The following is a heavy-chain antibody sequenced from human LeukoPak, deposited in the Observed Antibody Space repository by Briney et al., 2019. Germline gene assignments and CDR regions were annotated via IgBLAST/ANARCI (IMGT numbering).Heavy chain of an antibody. CDR3: ARGTGTFDY. J-gene: IGHJ4*02. Sequence: SQTLSLTCAISGDSVSSNSAAWNWIWQSPSRGLEWLGRTYYRSNWYNDYAVSVKSRITIYPDTSKNQFSLQLDSVTPADTAVYYCARGTGTFDYWGQGTLVTVSS. V-gene: IGHV6-1*01. CDR2: TYYRSNWYN. CDR1: GDSVSSNSAA. D-gene: IGHD1-7*01.